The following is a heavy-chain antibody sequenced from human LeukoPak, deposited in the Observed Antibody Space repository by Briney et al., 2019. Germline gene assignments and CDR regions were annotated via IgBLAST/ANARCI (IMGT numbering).Heavy chain of an antibody. CDR1: GFTLSSFA. V-gene: IGHV3-23*01. J-gene: IGHJ4*02. Sequence: PGGSLRLSCAASGFTLSSFAMSWVRQAPGKGLEWVSAVSGSGAGTYYADSVRGRFTISRDNSKNKLYLQMNSLRAQDTAGYYCARDLTGSFRARFDYWGQGTLVTVSS. CDR3: ARDLTGSFRARFDY. D-gene: IGHD1-26*01. CDR2: VSGSGAGT.